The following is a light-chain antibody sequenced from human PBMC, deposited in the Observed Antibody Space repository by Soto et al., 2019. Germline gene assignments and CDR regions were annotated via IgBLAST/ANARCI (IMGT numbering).Light chain of an antibody. J-gene: IGKJ5*01. Sequence: EIVLTQSPATLSLSPGERVTLSCRASQSVSNSLAWYQQKPGQPPRLLIYDVSNRATGTPARFSGSGSGTDFTLTITSLEPEEFAVYFCHQRYNWPRVTFGQGKQLEIK. CDR2: DVS. CDR3: HQRYNWPRVT. CDR1: QSVSNS. V-gene: IGKV3-11*01.